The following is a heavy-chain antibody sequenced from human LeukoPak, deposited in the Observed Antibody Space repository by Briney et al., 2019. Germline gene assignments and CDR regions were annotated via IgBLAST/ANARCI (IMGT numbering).Heavy chain of an antibody. D-gene: IGHD6-13*01. Sequence: PSQTLSLTCAVSGGSISSGGYSWSWIRQPPGKGLEWIGYIYHSGSTYYNPSLKSRVTISVDRSKNQFSLKLSSVTAADTAVYYCARGPGSRSSSCFDYWGRGTLVTVSS. CDR1: GGSISSGGYS. V-gene: IGHV4-30-2*01. CDR3: ARGPGSRSSSCFDY. J-gene: IGHJ4*02. CDR2: IYHSGST.